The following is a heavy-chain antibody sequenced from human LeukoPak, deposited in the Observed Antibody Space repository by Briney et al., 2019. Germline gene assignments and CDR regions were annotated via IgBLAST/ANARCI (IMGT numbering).Heavy chain of an antibody. D-gene: IGHD5-24*01. V-gene: IGHV1-69*05. CDR1: GGTFNNYA. J-gene: IGHJ6*03. CDR3: ARDSVYNNNEGYFYYYMDV. Sequence: SVKVSCKVSGGTFNNYAISWVRQAPGQGLEWMGGTIPILGTPNYAQKLRGRVTIITDESTSTAYMELSSLRSEDTAVYSCARDSVYNNNEGYFYYYMDVWGKGTTVTVSS. CDR2: TIPILGTP.